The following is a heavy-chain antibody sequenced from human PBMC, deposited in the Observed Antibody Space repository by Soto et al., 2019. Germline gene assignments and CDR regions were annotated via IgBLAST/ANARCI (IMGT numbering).Heavy chain of an antibody. D-gene: IGHD6-19*01. CDR3: ARHYSSGSRNWFDP. V-gene: IGHV4-39*01. CDR2: IYYSGST. Sequence: SETLSLTCSVSGGSINSSSYFWGWVRQPPGKGLEWIGSIYYSGSTYYNPSLRSRVTISVDTSKNQFSLKLSSVTAADTAVSYCARHYSSGSRNWFDPWGQGTLVTVSS. J-gene: IGHJ5*02. CDR1: GGSINSSSYF.